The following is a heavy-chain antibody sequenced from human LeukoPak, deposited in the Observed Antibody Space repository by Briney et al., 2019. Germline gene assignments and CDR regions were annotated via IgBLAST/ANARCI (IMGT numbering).Heavy chain of an antibody. CDR2: ISSSSSYI. V-gene: IGHV3-21*01. Sequence: PGGSLRLSCAASGFTFSSYSMNWVRQAPGKGLEWGSSISSSSSYIYYADSVKGRFTISRDNAKNSLYLQMNSLRAEDTAVYYCASELRYFDWLSTPYFDYWGQGTLVTVSS. CDR3: ASELRYFDWLSTPYFDY. J-gene: IGHJ4*02. D-gene: IGHD3-9*01. CDR1: GFTFSSYS.